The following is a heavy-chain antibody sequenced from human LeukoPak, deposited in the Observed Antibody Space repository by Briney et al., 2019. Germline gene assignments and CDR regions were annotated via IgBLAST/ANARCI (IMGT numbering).Heavy chain of an antibody. V-gene: IGHV1-24*01. J-gene: IGHJ3*02. Sequence: ASVKVSCKVSGYTLTELSMHWVRQAPGKGLEWMGGFDPEDGETIYAQKFQGRVTMTEDTSTDTAYMELSSLRSEDTAVYYCATVHCSGGSCHSVKDAFDIWGQGTMVTVSS. CDR2: FDPEDGET. D-gene: IGHD2-15*01. CDR3: ATVHCSGGSCHSVKDAFDI. CDR1: GYTLTELS.